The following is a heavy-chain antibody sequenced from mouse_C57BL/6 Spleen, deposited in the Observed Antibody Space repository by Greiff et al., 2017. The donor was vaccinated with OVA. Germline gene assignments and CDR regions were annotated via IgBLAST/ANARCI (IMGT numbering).Heavy chain of an antibody. CDR3: ARPVGGSYYAMDY. Sequence: EVKLVESGGGLVKPGGSLKLSCAASGFTFSDYGMHWVRQAPEKGLEWVAYISSGSSTIYYADTVKGRFTISRDNAKNTLFLQMTSLRSEDTAMYYCARPVGGSYYAMDYWGQGTSVTVSS. D-gene: IGHD1-1*01. CDR1: GFTFSDYG. J-gene: IGHJ4*01. V-gene: IGHV5-17*01. CDR2: ISSGSSTI.